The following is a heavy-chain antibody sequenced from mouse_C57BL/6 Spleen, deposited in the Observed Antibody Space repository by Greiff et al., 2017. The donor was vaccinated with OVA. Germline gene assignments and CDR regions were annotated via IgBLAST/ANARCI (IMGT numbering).Heavy chain of an antibody. D-gene: IGHD2-13*01. CDR3: AREGLDYYYAMDY. CDR1: GYSFTDYN. Sequence: VHVKQSGPELVKPGASVKISCKASGYSFTDYNMNWVKQSTGKSLEWIGVINPNYGTTSYNQKFKGKATLTVDQSSSTAYMQLNSLTSEDSAVYYCAREGLDYYYAMDYWGQGTSVTVSS. J-gene: IGHJ4*01. CDR2: INPNYGTT. V-gene: IGHV1-39*01.